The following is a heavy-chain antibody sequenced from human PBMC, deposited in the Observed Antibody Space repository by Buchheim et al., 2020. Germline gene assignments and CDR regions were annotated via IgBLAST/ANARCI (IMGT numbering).Heavy chain of an antibody. D-gene: IGHD1-1*01. CDR1: GFTFSSYE. CDR2: ISSSGSTI. CDR3: AREVESWNHFDY. Sequence: EVQLVESGGGLVQPGGSLRLSCAASGFTFSSYEMNWVRQAPGKGLEWVSYISSSGSTIYYADSVKGRFTISRDNANNYMDLQMNSLRAEDTAVYYCAREVESWNHFDYWGQGTL. V-gene: IGHV3-48*03. J-gene: IGHJ4*02.